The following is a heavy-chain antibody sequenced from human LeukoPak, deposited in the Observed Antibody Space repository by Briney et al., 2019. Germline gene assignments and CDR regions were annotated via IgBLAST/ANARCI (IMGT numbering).Heavy chain of an antibody. Sequence: SETLSLTCTVSGGSISSSSYYWGWLRQPPGKGLEWIGSIYYSGSTYYNPSSKSRVTISVDTSKNQFSLKVSSVTVADTAVCHWARHHCSVGSCDWYFDLWGRGTLVTVSS. CDR1: GGSISSSSYY. J-gene: IGHJ2*01. D-gene: IGHD2-15*01. CDR3: ARHHCSVGSCDWYFDL. V-gene: IGHV4-39*01. CDR2: IYYSGST.